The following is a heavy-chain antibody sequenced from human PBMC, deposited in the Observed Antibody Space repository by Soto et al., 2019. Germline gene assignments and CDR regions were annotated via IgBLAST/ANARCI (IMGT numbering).Heavy chain of an antibody. V-gene: IGHV3-23*01. Sequence: EAQLLESGGGLVQPGGSLRLSCAASGFTFSNYAMSWVRQAPGKGLEWVSVIGGDGGSTYYADSVRGRFAVSRDNSKNSLYLQMDSLRAEDTALYYCAKVSVSWNGIYDPFDIWGQGTMVTVSS. J-gene: IGHJ3*02. CDR1: GFTFSNYA. CDR2: IGGDGGST. CDR3: AKVSVSWNGIYDPFDI. D-gene: IGHD1-1*01.